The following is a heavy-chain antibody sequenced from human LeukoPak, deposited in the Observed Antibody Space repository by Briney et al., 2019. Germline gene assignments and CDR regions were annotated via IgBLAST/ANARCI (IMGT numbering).Heavy chain of an antibody. V-gene: IGHV4-61*02. CDR1: GDSVNGGTFY. CDR3: ARGKRSGVVTGALWFDP. Sequence: PSETLSLTCTVSGDSVNGGTFYWRWIRQPAGKGLEWVGRIFTGGSTNYNPSLKSRVTISLDTSRNHLSLKLSSVTAADTAVYYCARGKRSGVVTGALWFDPWGQGTLVTVSS. CDR2: IFTGGST. J-gene: IGHJ5*02. D-gene: IGHD2-21*02.